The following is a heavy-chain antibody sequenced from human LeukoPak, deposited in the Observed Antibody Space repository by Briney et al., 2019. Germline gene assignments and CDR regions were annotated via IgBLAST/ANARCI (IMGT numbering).Heavy chain of an antibody. J-gene: IGHJ4*02. V-gene: IGHV4-34*01. Sequence: SETLSLTCAAYGGSFSGYYWSWIRQPPGKGLEWIGEINHSGSTNYNPSLKSRVTISVDTSKNQFSLKLSSVTAADTAVYYCARGWAYGPYFDYWGQGTLVTVSS. CDR1: GGSFSGYY. CDR2: INHSGST. CDR3: ARGWAYGPYFDY. D-gene: IGHD3-10*01.